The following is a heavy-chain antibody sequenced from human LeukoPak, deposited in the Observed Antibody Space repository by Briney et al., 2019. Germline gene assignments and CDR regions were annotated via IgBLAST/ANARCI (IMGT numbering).Heavy chain of an antibody. CDR1: GGSISSGSYY. CDR3: AAGYSRSVYYYYMDV. D-gene: IGHD6-13*01. Sequence: SETLSLTCTVSGGSISSGSYYWSWIRQPAGKGLEWIGRIYTSGSTNYNPSLKSRVTISVDTSKNQFSLKLSSVTAADTAVYYCAAGYSRSVYYYYMDVWGKGTTVTVS. CDR2: IYTSGST. J-gene: IGHJ6*03. V-gene: IGHV4-61*02.